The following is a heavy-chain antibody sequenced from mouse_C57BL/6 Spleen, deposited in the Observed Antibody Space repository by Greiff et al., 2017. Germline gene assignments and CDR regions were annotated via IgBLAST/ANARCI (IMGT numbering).Heavy chain of an antibody. CDR1: GFNIKDDY. CDR2: IDPENGDT. V-gene: IGHV14-4*01. Sequence: VQLQQSGAELVRPGASVKLSCTASGFNIKDDYMHWVKQRPEQGLEWIGWIDPENGDTEYASKFQGKATITADTSSNTAYLQLSSLTSEDTAVYYSTTPGFECWGQGTTLTVSS. J-gene: IGHJ2*01. CDR3: TTPGFEC.